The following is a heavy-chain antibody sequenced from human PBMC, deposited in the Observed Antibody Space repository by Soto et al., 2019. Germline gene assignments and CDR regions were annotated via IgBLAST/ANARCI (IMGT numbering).Heavy chain of an antibody. CDR1: GFTFSSYV. CDR2: ISPSGDST. J-gene: IGHJ4*02. Sequence: GSLRLSCEASGFTFSSYVMGWVRQAPGKGLEWVSVISPSGDSTYYGDSVKGRFTISRDNSKHTVYLQMSSLRAEDTAVYYCARRVYCISTTCSYCFDYWGQGTLVTVSS. V-gene: IGHV3-23*01. CDR3: ARRVYCISTTCSYCFDY. D-gene: IGHD2-2*01.